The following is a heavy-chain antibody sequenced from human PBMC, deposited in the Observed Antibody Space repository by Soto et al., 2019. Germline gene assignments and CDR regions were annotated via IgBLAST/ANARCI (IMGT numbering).Heavy chain of an antibody. V-gene: IGHV3-30*18. CDR2: VSHDGRNT. J-gene: IGHJ4*02. D-gene: IGHD6-19*01. Sequence: PGGSLRLSCAASGFTFRSYAMSWVRQAPGKGLEWVAVVSHDGRNTHYADSVKGRFTISRDSSKNTVSLEMTSLRAEDTAVYYCAKGGRQWLVTSDFNYWGQGALVTVSS. CDR3: AKGGRQWLVTSDFNY. CDR1: GFTFRSYA.